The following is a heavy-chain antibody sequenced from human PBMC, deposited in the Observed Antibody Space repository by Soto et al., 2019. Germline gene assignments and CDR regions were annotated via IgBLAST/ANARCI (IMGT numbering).Heavy chain of an antibody. D-gene: IGHD3-16*01. CDR2: IYWDDDK. V-gene: IGHV2-5*02. CDR3: AHIIGGLLFDY. CDR1: GFSLSTSGVG. J-gene: IGHJ4*02. Sequence: QITLKESGPTLVKPTQTLTLTCTFSGFSLSTSGVGVGWIRQPPGKALEWLALIYWDDDKRYSPSLKSRLTLTKDTSKNQVVLTMANMDPVDTATYFCAHIIGGLLFDYWGQGTLVTVSS.